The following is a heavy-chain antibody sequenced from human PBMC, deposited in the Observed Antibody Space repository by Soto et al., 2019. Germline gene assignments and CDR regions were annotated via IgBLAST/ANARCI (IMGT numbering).Heavy chain of an antibody. CDR3: ARASQGDDFDY. CDR1: GGTFSSYA. Sequence: ASVKVSCKASGGTFSSYAISWVRQAPGQGLEWMGGIIPILGIANYAQKFQGRVTITADTSTSTAYMELSSLRSEDTAVYYCARASQGDDFDYWGQGTLVTVSS. D-gene: IGHD1-26*01. V-gene: IGHV1-69*10. CDR2: IIPILGIA. J-gene: IGHJ4*02.